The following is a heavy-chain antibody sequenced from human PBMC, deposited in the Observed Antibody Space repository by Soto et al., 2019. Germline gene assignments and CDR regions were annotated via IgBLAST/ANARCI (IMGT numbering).Heavy chain of an antibody. D-gene: IGHD5-18*01. CDR3: ARVGIQLWPTNYYYYGMDV. Sequence: VQLVESGGGVVQPGRSLRLSCAASGFTFSSYGMHWVRQAPGKGLEWVAVLWYDGSNKYYADSVKGRFTISRDNSKNTLYLQMNSLRAEDTAVYYCARVGIQLWPTNYYYYGMDVWGQGTTVTVSS. V-gene: IGHV3-33*01. J-gene: IGHJ6*02. CDR2: LWYDGSNK. CDR1: GFTFSSYG.